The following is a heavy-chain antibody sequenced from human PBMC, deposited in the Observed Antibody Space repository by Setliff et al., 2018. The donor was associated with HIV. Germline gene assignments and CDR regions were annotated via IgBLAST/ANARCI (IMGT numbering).Heavy chain of an antibody. Sequence: SVKVSCKASGGTFSSFAISWVRQAPGQGLEWMGEIIPVFGTLNYAQKFQGRVTITADELTGTAYMDLTNLRPEDTAVYYCARAQPTNRIAAAGFDYWGQGTLVTVSS. V-gene: IGHV1-69*13. J-gene: IGHJ4*02. D-gene: IGHD6-13*01. CDR3: ARAQPTNRIAAAGFDY. CDR2: IIPVFGTL. CDR1: GGTFSSFA.